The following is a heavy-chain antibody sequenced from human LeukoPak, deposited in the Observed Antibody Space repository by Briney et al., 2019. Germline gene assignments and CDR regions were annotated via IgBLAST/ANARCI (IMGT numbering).Heavy chain of an antibody. J-gene: IGHJ4*02. V-gene: IGHV3-30*18. D-gene: IGHD2-15*01. CDR1: GFTFSSFA. Sequence: GGSLRLSCADSGFTFSSFAMHSVRQAPGKGLEWVAVISYDGSNEYYADSVKGRFTISRDNSKKTLFLQMNTLRPEDTAIYYCAKSAACGPLLWPTFDYWGQGTLVTVSS. CDR2: ISYDGSNE. CDR3: AKSAACGPLLWPTFDY.